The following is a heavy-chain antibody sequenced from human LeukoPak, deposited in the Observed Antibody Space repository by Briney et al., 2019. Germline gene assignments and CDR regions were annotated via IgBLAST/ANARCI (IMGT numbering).Heavy chain of an antibody. V-gene: IGHV4-39*01. CDR1: GASIRSSSYY. CDR3: VRQVVAVAGTGYFDY. D-gene: IGHD6-19*01. CDR2: IYYSGST. Sequence: PSETLSLTCTVSGASIRSSSYYWGWIRQPPGKGLEWIGSIYYSGSTYYNASLKSRGTISVDTSKNQFSLKLNSVTAADTAVYFCVRQVVAVAGTGYFDYWGQGTLVTVSS. J-gene: IGHJ4*02.